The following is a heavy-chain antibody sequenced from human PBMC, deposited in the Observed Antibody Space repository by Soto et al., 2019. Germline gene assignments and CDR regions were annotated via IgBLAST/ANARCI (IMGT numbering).Heavy chain of an antibody. J-gene: IGHJ4*02. CDR2: ISWNSGSI. CDR1: GFTFESYA. V-gene: IGHV3-9*01. D-gene: IGHD6-19*01. Sequence: EVQLVESGGGSVQPGRSLRLSCVASGFTFESYAMHWVRQVPGKGLEWVSGISWNSGSIGYEDSVKGRFTISRDNAQKSLYLEMHSLRVEDTAFYYCVKDIHEQWLVSHFEYWGQGALVTVSS. CDR3: VKDIHEQWLVSHFEY.